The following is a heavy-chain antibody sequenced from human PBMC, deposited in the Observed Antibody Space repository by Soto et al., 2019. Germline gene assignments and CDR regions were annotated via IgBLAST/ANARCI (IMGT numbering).Heavy chain of an antibody. J-gene: IGHJ4*02. CDR3: VRELTPRIFHD. CDR1: GFTVSSYA. CDR2: ISYDGSNK. V-gene: IGHV3-30-3*01. D-gene: IGHD3-3*01. Sequence: QPGGSLRLSCAASGFTVSSYAMHWVRQAPGKGLEWVAVISYDGSNKYHAESVKGRFTISRDNSKNTLYLQLNSLRDDDTVVYYCVRELTPRIFHDWGQGTLVPVSS.